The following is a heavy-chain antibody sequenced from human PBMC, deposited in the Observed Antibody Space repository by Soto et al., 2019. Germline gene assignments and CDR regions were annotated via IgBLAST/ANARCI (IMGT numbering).Heavy chain of an antibody. V-gene: IGHV3-23*01. CDR2: ISGSGGST. Sequence: GGSLRLSCAASGFTFSSYAMSWVRQAPGKGLEWVSAISGSGGSTYYADSVKGRLTISRDNSKNTLYLQMNSLRAEDTAVYYCAKEKELSSGYYQIFDYWGQGTLVTVSS. J-gene: IGHJ4*02. CDR3: AKEKELSSGYYQIFDY. CDR1: GFTFSSYA. D-gene: IGHD3-22*01.